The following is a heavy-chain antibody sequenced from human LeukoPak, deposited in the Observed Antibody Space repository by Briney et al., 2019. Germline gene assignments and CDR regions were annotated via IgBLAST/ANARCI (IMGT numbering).Heavy chain of an antibody. J-gene: IGHJ4*02. CDR1: GYTFTGYY. Sequence: GASVKVSCKASGYTFTGYYMHWVRQAPGQGLEWMGWINPNSGGTNYAQKFQGWVTMTRDTSISTAYMELSRLRSDDTAVYYCARIAAAGFTYCFDYWGQGTLVTVSS. D-gene: IGHD6-13*01. CDR3: ARIAAAGFTYCFDY. CDR2: INPNSGGT. V-gene: IGHV1-2*04.